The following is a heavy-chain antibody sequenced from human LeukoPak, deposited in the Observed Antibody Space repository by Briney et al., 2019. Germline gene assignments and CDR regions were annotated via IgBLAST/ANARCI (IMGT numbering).Heavy chain of an antibody. Sequence: GGSLRLSCTASGFIFSNAWMSWVRQAPGKGLEWVGRIKSKTDGGTTDYAAPVKGRFTISRDDSENTLYLQMNSLKTEDTAVYYCTTQLLYEHNFDYWGQGTLVTVSS. D-gene: IGHD2-2*02. V-gene: IGHV3-15*01. CDR2: IKSKTDGGTT. J-gene: IGHJ4*02. CDR1: GFIFSNAW. CDR3: TTQLLYEHNFDY.